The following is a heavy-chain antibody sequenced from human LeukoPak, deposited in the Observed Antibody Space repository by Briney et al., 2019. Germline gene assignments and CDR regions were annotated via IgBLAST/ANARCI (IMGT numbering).Heavy chain of an antibody. CDR2: IYYSGST. CDR1: GGSISSSTYY. D-gene: IGHD1-7*01. J-gene: IGHJ4*02. Sequence: SETLSLTCTVSGGSISSSTYYRGWIRQPPGKGLEWVGSIYYSGSTYYNPSLKSRVTISVDTSKNQVSLNVKSVIAADTVIYYCARLRRNWYSRPYDYWGQGTLVTVSS. V-gene: IGHV4-39*01. CDR3: ARLRRNWYSRPYDY.